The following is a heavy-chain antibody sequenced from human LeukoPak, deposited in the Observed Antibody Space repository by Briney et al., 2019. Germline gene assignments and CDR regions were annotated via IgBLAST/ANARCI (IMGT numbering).Heavy chain of an antibody. V-gene: IGHV1-18*01. CDR1: GYTFTCYG. CDR3: ARDPQQLVPIYYYYYMDV. J-gene: IGHJ6*03. Sequence: ASVKVSCKASGYTFTCYGISWVRQAPGQGLEWMGWISAYNGNTNYAQKLQGRVTMTTDTSTSTAYMELRSLRSDDTAVYYCARDPQQLVPIYYYYYMDVWGKGTTVTVSS. D-gene: IGHD6-13*01. CDR2: ISAYNGNT.